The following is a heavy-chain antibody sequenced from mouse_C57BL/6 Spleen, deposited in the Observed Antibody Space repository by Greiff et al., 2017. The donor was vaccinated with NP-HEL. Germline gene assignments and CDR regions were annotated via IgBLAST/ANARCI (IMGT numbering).Heavy chain of an antibody. CDR2: IHPNSGST. Sequence: QVQLQQPGAELVKPGASVKLSCKASGYTFTSYWMHWVKQRPGQGLEWIGMIHPNSGSTNYNEKFKSKATLTVDKSSSTAYMQLRSLTSEDSAVYYCARRGDGYDAMDYWGQGTSVTVSS. J-gene: IGHJ4*01. D-gene: IGHD2-3*01. CDR1: GYTFTSYW. V-gene: IGHV1-64*01. CDR3: ARRGDGYDAMDY.